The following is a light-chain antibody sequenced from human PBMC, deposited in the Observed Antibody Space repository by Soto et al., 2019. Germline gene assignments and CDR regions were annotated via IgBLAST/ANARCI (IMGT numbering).Light chain of an antibody. CDR3: QQYNNWLSWT. CDR2: GAS. Sequence: EIVMTQSPATLSVSPGERATLSCRASQSVSSNLAWSQQKPGQAPRLLIYGASTRATGIPARFSGSGSGTECTLTISSLQSEDFAVYYCQQYNNWLSWTFGQGTKVEIK. J-gene: IGKJ1*01. CDR1: QSVSSN. V-gene: IGKV3-15*01.